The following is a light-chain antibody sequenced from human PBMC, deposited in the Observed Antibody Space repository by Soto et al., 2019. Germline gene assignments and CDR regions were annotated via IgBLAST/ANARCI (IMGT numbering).Light chain of an antibody. Sequence: EIILPQSPATLSLSPGERSTLSCGASQSVSSSYVAWYQHRPGLAPRLLIHDASSRATGIPDRFSGTKSGTDFTLTIRRLEPEDAAVYYCQQYGSSPITVGQGTRLEIK. V-gene: IGKV3D-20*01. CDR1: QSVSSSY. CDR3: QQYGSSPIT. J-gene: IGKJ5*01. CDR2: DAS.